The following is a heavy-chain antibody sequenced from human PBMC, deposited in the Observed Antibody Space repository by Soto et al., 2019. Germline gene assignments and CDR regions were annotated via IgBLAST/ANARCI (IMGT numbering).Heavy chain of an antibody. Sequence: QVQLQESGPGLVKPSETLSLTCTVSGGSISSYYWSWIRQPPGKGLEWIGYIYYSGSTNYNPSLKSRVTISVDTSKNQFSLKLSSVTAADTAVYHCAGQSLRSWYWFDPWGQGTLVTVSS. D-gene: IGHD3-3*01. J-gene: IGHJ5*02. V-gene: IGHV4-59*01. CDR3: AGQSLRSWYWFDP. CDR2: IYYSGST. CDR1: GGSISSYY.